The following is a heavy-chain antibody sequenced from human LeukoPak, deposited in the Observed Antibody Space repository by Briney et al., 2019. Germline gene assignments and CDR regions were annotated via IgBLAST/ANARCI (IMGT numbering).Heavy chain of an antibody. D-gene: IGHD6-19*01. CDR2: IYYSGNT. J-gene: IGHJ4*02. CDR3: ASGGWLYFDY. Sequence: SETLSLTCIVSGGSISSTTYYWGWIRQPPGKRLEWIGSIYYSGNTYYNSSLKSRVTISIDTSKNQFSLKLSSVTAADTAVYYCASGGWLYFDYWGQGTLVTVSS. V-gene: IGHV4-39*07. CDR1: GGSISSTTYY.